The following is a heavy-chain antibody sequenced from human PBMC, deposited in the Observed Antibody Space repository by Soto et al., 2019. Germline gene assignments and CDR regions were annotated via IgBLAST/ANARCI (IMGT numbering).Heavy chain of an antibody. Sequence: PGGSLRLSCAASGFTFSSYGMHWVRQAPGKGLEWVAVIRHDGSNKYYADSVKGRFTISRDNSKNTLYLQMNNMRAEDSAVYCCASIGRDAFGIWGQGTMVTVSS. J-gene: IGHJ3*02. V-gene: IGHV3-33*01. CDR1: GFTFSSYG. D-gene: IGHD3-3*01. CDR2: IRHDGSNK. CDR3: ASIGRDAFGI.